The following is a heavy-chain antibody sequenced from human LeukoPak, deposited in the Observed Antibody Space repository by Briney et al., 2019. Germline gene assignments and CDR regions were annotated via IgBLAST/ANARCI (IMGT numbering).Heavy chain of an antibody. CDR3: AREPGWFDP. V-gene: IGHV1-69*10. J-gene: IGHJ5*02. CDR1: GGTFSSYA. CDR2: ITPILGIA. Sequence: ASVKVSCKASGGTFSSYAISWVRQAPGQGLEWMGGITPILGIANYAQKFQGRVTITADKSTSTAYMELSSLRSEDTAVYYCAREPGWFDPWGQGTLVTVSS.